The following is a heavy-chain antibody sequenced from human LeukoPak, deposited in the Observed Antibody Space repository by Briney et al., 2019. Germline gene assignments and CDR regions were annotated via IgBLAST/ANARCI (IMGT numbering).Heavy chain of an antibody. V-gene: IGHV3-48*01. D-gene: IGHD2-2*01. Sequence: GGSLRLSCAASGFTFRSYNMNWVRQAPGKGLEWVSYISSSSTTVYYADSVKGRFSISRDNAKNSLYLQMNSLRAEDTAVYYCARDDCGSTTCYGDYWAREPWSPSPQ. J-gene: IGHJ4*02. CDR3: ARDDCGSTTCYGDY. CDR1: GFTFRSYN. CDR2: ISSSSTTV.